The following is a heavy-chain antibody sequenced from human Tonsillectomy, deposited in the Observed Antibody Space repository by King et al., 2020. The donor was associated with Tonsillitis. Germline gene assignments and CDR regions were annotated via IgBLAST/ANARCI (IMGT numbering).Heavy chain of an antibody. Sequence: VQLVESGGGLVQPGGSLRLSCSASGFTFSTYWMHWVRQAPGKGLVWVSRINGDGGSTSYADSVKGRFTISRDNAKSTLYLQMNSLRAEDTAVYYCATARYILGWGQGTLVTVSS. D-gene: IGHD3-9*01. J-gene: IGHJ4*02. CDR3: ATARYILG. CDR1: GFTFSTYW. CDR2: INGDGGST. V-gene: IGHV3-74*01.